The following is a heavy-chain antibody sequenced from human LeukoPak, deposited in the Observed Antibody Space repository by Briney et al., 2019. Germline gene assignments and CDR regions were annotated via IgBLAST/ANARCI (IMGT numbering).Heavy chain of an antibody. J-gene: IGHJ1*01. D-gene: IGHD2-2*01. Sequence: GGSLRLSCAASGFTFSKDSMNWVRQAPGKGLEWVSYINGGGSPIFYADSVRGRFTISRDNSKNTLYLQMNSLRAEDTAVYYCATNLVAWDIVVVPAGRPGYWGQGTLVTVSS. CDR1: GFTFSKDS. CDR3: ATNLVAWDIVVVPAGRPGY. V-gene: IGHV3-48*01. CDR2: INGGGSPI.